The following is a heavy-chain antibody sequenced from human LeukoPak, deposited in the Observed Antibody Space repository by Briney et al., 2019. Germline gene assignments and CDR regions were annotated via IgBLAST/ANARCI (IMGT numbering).Heavy chain of an antibody. D-gene: IGHD2-2*01. V-gene: IGHV3-53*01. J-gene: IGHJ4*02. CDR3: AREVRCSSTSCSPADYFDY. CDR1: GFTFSSYA. Sequence: PGGSLRLSCAASGFTFSSYAMSWVRQAPGKGLEWVSVIYSGGSTYYADSVKGRFTISRDNSKNTLYLQMNSLRAEDTAVYYCAREVRCSSTSCSPADYFDYWGQGTLVTVSS. CDR2: IYSGGST.